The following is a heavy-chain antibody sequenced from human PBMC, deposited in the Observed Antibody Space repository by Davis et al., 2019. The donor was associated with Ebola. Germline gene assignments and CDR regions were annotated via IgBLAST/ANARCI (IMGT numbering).Heavy chain of an antibody. V-gene: IGHV4-31*03. CDR3: ARNKIDPRAFDI. CDR1: GGSISSGGYY. Sequence: PSETLSLTCTVSGGSISSGGYYWSWIRQHPGKGLEWIGYIYYSGSTYYNPSLKSRVTISVDTSKNQFSLKLSSVTAADTAVYYCARNKIDPRAFDIWGQGTMVTVSS. CDR2: IYYSGST. J-gene: IGHJ3*02.